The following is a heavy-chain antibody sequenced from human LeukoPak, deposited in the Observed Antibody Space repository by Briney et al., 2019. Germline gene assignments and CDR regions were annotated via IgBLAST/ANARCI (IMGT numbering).Heavy chain of an antibody. D-gene: IGHD2-2*01. J-gene: IGHJ5*02. CDR2: INPNSGGT. CDR3: ARVPAAANWFDP. V-gene: IGHV1-2*06. CDR1: GYTFTGYY. Sequence: ASVKVSCKASGYTFTGYYMRWVRQAPGQGLEWMGRINPNSGGTNYAQKFQGRVTMTRDTSIGTAYMELSRLRSDDTAVYYCARVPAAANWFDPWGQGTLVTVSS.